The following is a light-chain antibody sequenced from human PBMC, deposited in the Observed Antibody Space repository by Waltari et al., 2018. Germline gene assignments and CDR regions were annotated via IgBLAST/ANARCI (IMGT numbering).Light chain of an antibody. CDR3: QTGGHGTWV. V-gene: IGLV4-69*01. CDR1: SGHSSNI. CDR2: VNSDGSH. J-gene: IGLJ3*02. Sequence: QLVLTQSPSASASLGASVKLTCTLDSGHSSNIIAWLQQRPEKGPRYLMKVNSDGSHTKGDEVPDRFSGSSSGAERYLTISNVQSEDEADYDCQTGGHGTWVFGGGTTLTVL.